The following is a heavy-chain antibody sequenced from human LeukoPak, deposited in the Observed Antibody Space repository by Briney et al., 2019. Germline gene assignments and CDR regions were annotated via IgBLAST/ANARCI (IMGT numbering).Heavy chain of an antibody. Sequence: PGGSLRLSCAASGYTFSTYWMHWIRQGPGKGLVWVSRINEDGSSTSYADSVRGRFNISRDNAKNTLYLQMNSLRAEDTAVYYCTRDTFGARDPWGQGTLVTVSS. CDR3: TRDTFGARDP. CDR2: INEDGSST. V-gene: IGHV3-74*01. CDR1: GYTFSTYW. D-gene: IGHD3-10*01. J-gene: IGHJ5*02.